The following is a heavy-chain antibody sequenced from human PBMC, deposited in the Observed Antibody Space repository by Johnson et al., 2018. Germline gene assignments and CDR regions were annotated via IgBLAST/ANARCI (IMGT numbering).Heavy chain of an antibody. Sequence: QVQLVESGGGVVQXGGSLRLSCSASGFSFSNHVMHWVRQAPGKGLEWVAVTSNDEGIKYYVASVKGRFTISRDNSKGTLDLQMNSLRAEDTAVYYCATGAISGVIYREFFQHWGQGTLVTVSS. D-gene: IGHD3-10*01. J-gene: IGHJ1*01. V-gene: IGHV3-30*03. CDR1: GFSFSNHV. CDR3: ATGAISGVIYREFFQH. CDR2: TSNDEGIK.